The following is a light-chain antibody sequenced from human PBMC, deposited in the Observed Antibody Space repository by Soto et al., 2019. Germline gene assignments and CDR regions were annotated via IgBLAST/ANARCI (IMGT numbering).Light chain of an antibody. Sequence: QSALTQPASVSGAPGQSITVPCTGTSSDVGGYGYVSWYQQHPGKAPKLMIYEVSNRPSGVSNRFSGSKSGNTASLTISGLQAEDEADYYCSSYTSGSTYVFGTGTKLTVL. V-gene: IGLV2-14*01. CDR2: EVS. CDR3: SSYTSGSTYV. J-gene: IGLJ1*01. CDR1: SSDVGGYGY.